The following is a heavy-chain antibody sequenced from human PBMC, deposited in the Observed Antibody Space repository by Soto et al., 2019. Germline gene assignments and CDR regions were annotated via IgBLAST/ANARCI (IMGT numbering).Heavy chain of an antibody. CDR2: ISGSGGST. V-gene: IGHV3-23*01. J-gene: IGHJ5*02. Sequence: PGGYLRLSCAASGFTFSSYALSWVRQAPGKGLEWVSAISGSGGSTYYADSVKGRLTISRDNSKNTLYLQMNSLRAEDTAVYYCAKAIVVVITSNWFDPWGQGTLVTV. CDR1: GFTFSSYA. D-gene: IGHD3-22*01. CDR3: AKAIVVVITSNWFDP.